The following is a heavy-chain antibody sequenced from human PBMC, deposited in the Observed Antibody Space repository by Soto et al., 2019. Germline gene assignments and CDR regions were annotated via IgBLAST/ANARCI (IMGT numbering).Heavy chain of an antibody. CDR2: IYYSGST. D-gene: IGHD3-10*01. V-gene: IGHV4-31*03. J-gene: IGHJ6*02. CDR1: GGSISSGGYY. CDR3: ARMYRGTSMDV. Sequence: QVQLQESGPGLVKPSQTLSLTCTVSGGSISSGGYYWSWIRQHPGKGLEWIGYIYYSGSTYYNPSLKXXVTISVDTSKNQFSLKLSSVTAADTAVYYCARMYRGTSMDVWGQGTTVTVSS.